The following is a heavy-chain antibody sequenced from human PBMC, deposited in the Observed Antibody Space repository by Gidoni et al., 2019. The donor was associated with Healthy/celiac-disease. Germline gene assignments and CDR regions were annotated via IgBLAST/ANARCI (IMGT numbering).Heavy chain of an antibody. V-gene: IGHV1-69*01. J-gene: IGHJ5*02. CDR1: GGTFSSYA. Sequence: QVQLVQSGAEVKKPGSSVKVSCKASGGTFSSYAISWVRQAPGQGLEWMGGIIPICGTANYEQKFQGRVTITADESTSTAYMELSSLRSEDTAVYYCARESYYDYVWGKNLCSWFDPWGQGTLVTVSS. CDR2: IIPICGTA. CDR3: ARESYYDYVWGKNLCSWFDP. D-gene: IGHD3-16*01.